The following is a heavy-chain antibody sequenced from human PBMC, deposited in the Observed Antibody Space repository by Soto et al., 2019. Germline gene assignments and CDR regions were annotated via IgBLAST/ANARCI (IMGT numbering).Heavy chain of an antibody. CDR3: ARASWHGRSGWYVDWFDT. D-gene: IGHD6-19*01. V-gene: IGHV6-1*01. CDR2: TYYRSKWYN. J-gene: IGHJ5*02. Sequence: SQTLSLTCAISGDSVSSNSAAWNWIRQSPSRGLEWLGRTYYRSKWYNDYAVSVKSRITINPDTSKNQFSLQLNSVTPEDTAVYYCARASWHGRSGWYVDWFDTWGQGTLVTVSS. CDR1: GDSVSSNSAA.